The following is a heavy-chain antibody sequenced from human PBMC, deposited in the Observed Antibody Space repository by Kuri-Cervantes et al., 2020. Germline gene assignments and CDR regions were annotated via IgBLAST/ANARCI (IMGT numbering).Heavy chain of an antibody. CDR1: GYTFTSYD. J-gene: IGHJ4*02. Sequence: ASVKVSCKASGYTFTSYDINWVRQATGQGLEWMGWMNPNSGNTGYAQKFQGRVTMTRNTSISTAYMELSSLRSEDTAVYYCASGYCSSTSCYREVFDYWGQGTLVTVSS. CDR3: ASGYCSSTSCYREVFDY. CDR2: MNPNSGNT. D-gene: IGHD2-2*01. V-gene: IGHV1-8*01.